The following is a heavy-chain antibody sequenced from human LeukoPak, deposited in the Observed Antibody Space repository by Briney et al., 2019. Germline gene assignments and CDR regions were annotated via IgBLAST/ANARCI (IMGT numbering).Heavy chain of an antibody. D-gene: IGHD1-26*01. CDR2: IYYSGST. CDR1: GGSISSYY. CDR3: AREGVGATDDAFDV. Sequence: SETLSLTCTVSGGSISSYYWSWIRQPPGKGLEWIGYIYYSGSTNYNSSLKSRVTISVDTSKHQFSLKLSSVTAADTAVYYRAREGVGATDDAFDVWGQGIVVTVSS. V-gene: IGHV4-59*13. J-gene: IGHJ3*01.